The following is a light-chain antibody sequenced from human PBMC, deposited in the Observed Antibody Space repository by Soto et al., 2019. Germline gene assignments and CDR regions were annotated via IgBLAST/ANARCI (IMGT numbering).Light chain of an antibody. V-gene: IGLV2-14*01. CDR3: SSFTSSSTWV. CDR2: EVS. CDR1: SSDVGGYNY. Sequence: QSALTQPASVSGSPGQSITISCTGTSSDVGGYNYVSWFQQHPGKAPKLMIYEVSNRPSGVSFRFSGSKSGNTASLTISGLQAEDEADFYCSSFTSSSTWVFGGGTKVTVL. J-gene: IGLJ3*02.